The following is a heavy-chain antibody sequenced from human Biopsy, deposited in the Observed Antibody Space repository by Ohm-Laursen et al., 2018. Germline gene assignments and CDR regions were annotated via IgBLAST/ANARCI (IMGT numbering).Heavy chain of an antibody. CDR3: ARHSPAPNWTFDY. J-gene: IGHJ4*02. D-gene: IGHD3/OR15-3a*01. CDR1: GGFISSYY. CDR2: IYYTGST. V-gene: IGHV4-59*08. Sequence: TLSFTCTVSGGFISSYYWSWIRQPPGKGLEWIGYIYYTGSTNYNSSLKSPFTISVDTSMNHLSLRLTSVTAADTAVYSCARHSPAPNWTFDYWGQGTQVTVSS.